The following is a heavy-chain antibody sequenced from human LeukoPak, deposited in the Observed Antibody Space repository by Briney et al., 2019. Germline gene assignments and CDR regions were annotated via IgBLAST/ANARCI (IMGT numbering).Heavy chain of an antibody. D-gene: IGHD5-12*01. CDR3: AKGAYDYIEIAYFDY. CDR1: GFTFSSYA. CDR2: IIGSSGST. Sequence: PGGSLRLYCAASGFTFSSYAMSWVRQAPGKGLEWVSLIIGSSGSTFYADSVKGRFTISRDKSKNTLYLQMNSLRAEDTAVYYCAKGAYDYIEIAYFDYWGQGTLVTVSP. J-gene: IGHJ4*02. V-gene: IGHV3-23*01.